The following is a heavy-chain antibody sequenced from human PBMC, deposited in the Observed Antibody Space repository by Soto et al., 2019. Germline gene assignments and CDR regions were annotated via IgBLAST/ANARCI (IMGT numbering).Heavy chain of an antibody. CDR3: AKVRYSSPMGYYYGTDV. CDR1: RVSFSKFI. Sequence: SVKVSCRASRVSFSKFIVTWVRQAPGLGLEWVGGIIPIFGTANYAQKFQGRVTITADESTSTSYMEVNNLRSEDTAVYYCAKVRYSSPMGYYYGTDVWGKGTTVTVSS. D-gene: IGHD6-19*01. V-gene: IGHV1-69*13. J-gene: IGHJ6*04. CDR2: IIPIFGTA.